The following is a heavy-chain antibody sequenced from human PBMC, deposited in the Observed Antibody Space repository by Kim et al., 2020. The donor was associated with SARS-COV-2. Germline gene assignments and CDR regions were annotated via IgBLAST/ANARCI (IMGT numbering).Heavy chain of an antibody. CDR2: IKQHGNEK. CDR1: GFTFSNYW. J-gene: IGHJ6*02. D-gene: IGHD6-13*01. CDR3: ARYNSRNYGMDV. Sequence: GGSLRLSCAVSGFTFSNYWMSWVRQAPGKGLEWVANIKQHGNEKHYVDSVKGRFTISGDNAKKSLYLQMNSVRAEDTAVYYCARYNSRNYGMDVWGQGTTVTVSS. V-gene: IGHV3-7*03.